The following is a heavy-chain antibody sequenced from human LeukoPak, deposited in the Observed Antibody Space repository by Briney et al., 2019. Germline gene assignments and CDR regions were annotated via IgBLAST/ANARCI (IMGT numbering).Heavy chain of an antibody. D-gene: IGHD2-2*01. CDR3: AVPAAIDYYYYYYMDV. Sequence: ASVKVSCKASGGTFSSYAISWVQQAPGQGLEWMGGIIPIFGTANYAQKFQGRVTITTDESTSTAYMELSSLRSEDTAVYYCAVPAAIDYYYYYYMDVWGKGTTVTVSS. J-gene: IGHJ6*03. CDR1: GGTFSSYA. CDR2: IIPIFGTA. V-gene: IGHV1-69*05.